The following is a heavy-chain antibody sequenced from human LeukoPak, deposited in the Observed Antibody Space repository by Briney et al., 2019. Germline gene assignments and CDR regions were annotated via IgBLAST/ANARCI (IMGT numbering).Heavy chain of an antibody. J-gene: IGHJ4*02. Sequence: PSETLSLTCTVSGYSISSGYYWGWIRQPPGKGLEWIGSIYHSGSTYYNPSLKSRVTISVDTSKNQFSLKLSSVTAADTAVYYCARPGYDYVWGSYRRGPFDYWGQGTLVTVSS. CDR3: ARPGYDYVWGSYRRGPFDY. V-gene: IGHV4-38-2*02. CDR1: GYSISSGYY. CDR2: IYHSGST. D-gene: IGHD3-16*02.